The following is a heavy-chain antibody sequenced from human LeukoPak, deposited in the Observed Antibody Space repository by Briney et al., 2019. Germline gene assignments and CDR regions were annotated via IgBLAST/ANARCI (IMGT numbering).Heavy chain of an antibody. V-gene: IGHV3-21*01. CDR3: ARQRGDILTGYYMPRGFDY. CDR1: GFTLSTYT. CDR2: ISSSSNYI. Sequence: PGGSLRLSCAASGFTLSTYTMNWVRQAPGKGLEWVSSISSSSNYIYYADSVKGRFTISRDDAKNSLSLQMNSLRAEDTAVYYCARQRGDILTGYYMPRGFDYWGQGTLVTVSS. D-gene: IGHD3-9*01. J-gene: IGHJ4*02.